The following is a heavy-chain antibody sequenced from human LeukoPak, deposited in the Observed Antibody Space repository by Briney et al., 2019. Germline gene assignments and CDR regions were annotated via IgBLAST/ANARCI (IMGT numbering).Heavy chain of an antibody. Sequence: PGGSLRLSCAASGFTFSSYAMHWVRQAPGKGLEWGALISYDESNTFYADSVKGRFTISRDNSKNTLYLQMNSLRVEDTAVYYCARDGDGDYVFSYYFDYWGQGTLVTVSS. CDR1: GFTFSSYA. CDR2: ISYDESNT. J-gene: IGHJ4*02. V-gene: IGHV3-30*04. D-gene: IGHD4-17*01. CDR3: ARDGDGDYVFSYYFDY.